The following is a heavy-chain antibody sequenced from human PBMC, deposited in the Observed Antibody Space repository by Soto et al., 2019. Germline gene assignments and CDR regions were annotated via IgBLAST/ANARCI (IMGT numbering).Heavy chain of an antibody. CDR1: GFTFSSYG. Sequence: QVPLVESGGGVVQPGRSLRLSCAASGFTFSSYGMHWVRQAPGKGLEWVAVISYDGSNKYYADSVKGRFTISRDNSKNTLYLQMNSLRAEDTAVYYCAKSPGGYYSFDIWGQGTMVTVSS. V-gene: IGHV3-30*18. J-gene: IGHJ3*02. CDR2: ISYDGSNK. D-gene: IGHD3-3*01. CDR3: AKSPGGYYSFDI.